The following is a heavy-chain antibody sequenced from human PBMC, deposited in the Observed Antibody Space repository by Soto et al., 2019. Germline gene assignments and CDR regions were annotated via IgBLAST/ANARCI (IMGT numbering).Heavy chain of an antibody. CDR3: ATRLTTLTTTVVPFDY. J-gene: IGHJ4*02. D-gene: IGHD4-17*01. Sequence: QVQLVQSGAEVKKPGSSVKVSCKASGGTFSSYAISWVRQAPGQGLEWMGGIIPSFGTANYAQKFQGRVTITADESTSTAYMELSRLRSEDTAVYYCATRLTTLTTTVVPFDYWGQGTLVTVSS. CDR1: GGTFSSYA. V-gene: IGHV1-69*01. CDR2: IIPSFGTA.